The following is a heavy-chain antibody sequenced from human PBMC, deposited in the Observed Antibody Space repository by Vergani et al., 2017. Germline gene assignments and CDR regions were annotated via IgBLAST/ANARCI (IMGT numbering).Heavy chain of an antibody. J-gene: IGHJ4*02. Sequence: QVQLQQWGAGLLKPSETLSLTCAVYGGSFSGYYWSWIRQPPGKGLEWIGEINHSGSTNYNPSLKSRVTISVDTSKNQYSLKLSAVTNDDTAVYYCARERGVPAASPRPHPLDYWGQGTLVTVSS. D-gene: IGHD2-2*01. CDR3: ARERGVPAASPRPHPLDY. CDR1: GGSFSGYY. CDR2: INHSGST. V-gene: IGHV4-34*01.